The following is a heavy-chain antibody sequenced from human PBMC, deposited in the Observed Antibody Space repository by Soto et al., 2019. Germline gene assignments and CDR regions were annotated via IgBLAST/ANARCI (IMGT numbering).Heavy chain of an antibody. Sequence: GGSLRLSCAASGFTFSSYGMHWVRQAPGKGLEWVAVISYDGSNKYYADSVKGRFTISRDNSKNTLYLQMNSLRAEDTAVYDCAKDYTFYGAFDIWGQGTMVTVSS. CDR2: ISYDGSNK. CDR1: GFTFSSYG. D-gene: IGHD3-10*01. CDR3: AKDYTFYGAFDI. V-gene: IGHV3-30*18. J-gene: IGHJ3*02.